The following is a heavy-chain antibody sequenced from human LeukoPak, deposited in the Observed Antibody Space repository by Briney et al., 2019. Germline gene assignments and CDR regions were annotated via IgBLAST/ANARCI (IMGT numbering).Heavy chain of an antibody. J-gene: IGHJ4*02. CDR3: ARSINRNPARRKGVGDY. Sequence: SETLSLTCAVYGGSFSGYYWSWIRQPPGKGLEWIGEINHSGSTNYNPSLKSRVTISVDTSKNQFSLKLSSVTAADTAVYYCARSINRNPARRKGVGDYWGQGTLVTVSS. V-gene: IGHV4-34*01. D-gene: IGHD1-14*01. CDR1: GGSFSGYY. CDR2: INHSGST.